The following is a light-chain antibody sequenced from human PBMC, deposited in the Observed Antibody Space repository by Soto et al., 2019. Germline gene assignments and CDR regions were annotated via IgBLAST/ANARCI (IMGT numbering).Light chain of an antibody. J-gene: IGKJ1*01. CDR2: QAS. V-gene: IGKV1-5*03. CDR1: QSIRTW. Sequence: DIQMTQSPSTLSASVGDRLTMPCRASQSIRTWLAWYQQKPGKAPRLLMYQASSLKSGVPSRFSGSGSETDFTLTITSLQPDDTATYFCQQYSTYLWTFGQGTKVDIK. CDR3: QQYSTYLWT.